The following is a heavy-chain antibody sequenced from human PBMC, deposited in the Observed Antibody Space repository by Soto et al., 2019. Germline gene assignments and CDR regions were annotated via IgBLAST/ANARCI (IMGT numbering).Heavy chain of an antibody. D-gene: IGHD3-22*01. V-gene: IGHV1-69*01. Sequence: QEQLVQSGAEVKKPGSSVKVSCKASGGLFSSYPISWVRKVHGQGLEWMGGIIPVFQTAYYTQRFQGRVTITADESTNTAYMELSSLRSEDTAIYYCARGGSGYTWFNEFWGQGTLVTVSS. J-gene: IGHJ4*02. CDR3: ARGGSGYTWFNEF. CDR1: GGLFSSYP. CDR2: IIPVFQTA.